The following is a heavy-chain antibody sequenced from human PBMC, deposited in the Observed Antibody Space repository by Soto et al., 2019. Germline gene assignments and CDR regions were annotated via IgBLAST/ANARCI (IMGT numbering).Heavy chain of an antibody. CDR3: ARSLSHCSGCSSFSYYYNGIDV. Sequence: GESLNISCKGSGYSFTSYWIGWVRQMPGKGLEWMGIIYPGDSDTRYSPSFQGQVTISADKSISTAYLQWSSLKASDTAMYYCARSLSHCSGCSSFSYYYNGIDVWCPGISVTVFS. D-gene: IGHD2-15*01. CDR2: IYPGDSDT. J-gene: IGHJ6*02. V-gene: IGHV5-51*01. CDR1: GYSFTSYW.